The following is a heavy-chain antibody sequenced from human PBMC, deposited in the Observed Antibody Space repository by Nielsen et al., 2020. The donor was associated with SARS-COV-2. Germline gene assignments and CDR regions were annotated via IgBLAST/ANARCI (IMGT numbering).Heavy chain of an antibody. Sequence: GESLKISCAASGFTFSDYYMSWIRQAPGKGLEWVSYISSSGSTIYYADSVKGRFTISRDNAKNSLYLQMNSLRAEDTALYYCANLAAAGLDYWGQGTLVTVSS. CDR3: ANLAAAGLDY. J-gene: IGHJ4*02. CDR1: GFTFSDYY. CDR2: ISSSGSTI. V-gene: IGHV3-11*01. D-gene: IGHD6-13*01.